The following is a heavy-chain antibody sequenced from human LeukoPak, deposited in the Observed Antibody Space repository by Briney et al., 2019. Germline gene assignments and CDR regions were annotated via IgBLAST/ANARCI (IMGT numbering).Heavy chain of an antibody. Sequence: ASVKVSCKASRYTFTGYYMHWVRQAPGQGLEWMGWINPNSGGTNYAQKFQGRVTMTRDTSISTAYMELSRLRSDDTAVYYCARVNPTTSYYDFWSGYYEIDYWGQGTLVTVSS. CDR2: INPNSGGT. D-gene: IGHD3-3*01. CDR3: ARVNPTTSYYDFWSGYYEIDY. J-gene: IGHJ4*02. CDR1: RYTFTGYY. V-gene: IGHV1-2*02.